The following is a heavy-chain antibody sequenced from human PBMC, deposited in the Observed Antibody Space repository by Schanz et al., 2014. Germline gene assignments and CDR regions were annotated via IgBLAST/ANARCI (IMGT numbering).Heavy chain of an antibody. V-gene: IGHV3-21*01. Sequence: EVQLVESGGELIQPGGSLRLSCAASGFTFSTYTMNWVRQAPGKGLEWVSSISSSSTYIYYTDSLKGRFTISRDNAKNSLYLQMNSLRAEDTAMYYCARVLRGVLPATLGDAFDIWGQGTMVTISS. D-gene: IGHD2-15*01. J-gene: IGHJ3*02. CDR1: GFTFSTYT. CDR2: ISSSSTYI. CDR3: ARVLRGVLPATLGDAFDI.